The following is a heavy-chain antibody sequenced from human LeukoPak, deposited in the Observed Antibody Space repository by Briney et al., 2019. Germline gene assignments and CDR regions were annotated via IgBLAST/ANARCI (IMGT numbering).Heavy chain of an antibody. CDR1: GYTFTSYG. D-gene: IGHD4-17*01. V-gene: IGHV1-18*01. CDR3: ARDTTTVTTRSPADY. J-gene: IGHJ4*02. CDR2: ISAYNGNT. Sequence: ASVKVSCKASGYTFTSYGISWVRQAPGQGLERMGWISAYNGNTNYAQKLQGRVTMTTDTSTSTAYMELRSLRSDDTAVYYCARDTTTVTTRSPADYWGQGTLVTVSS.